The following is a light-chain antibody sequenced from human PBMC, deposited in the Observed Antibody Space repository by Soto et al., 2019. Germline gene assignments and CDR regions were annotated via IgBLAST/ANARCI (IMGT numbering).Light chain of an antibody. V-gene: IGLV2-14*01. CDR1: SSDVGGYNF. Sequence: QSALTQPASVSGSPGQSITISCTGTSSDVGGYNFVSWYQQYPGKAPKLMVYDVSNRPSGISIRFSGSKAVNTASLTISGLQAEDQADYYCSSYTTSSTYVFGTGTKVTVL. CDR3: SSYTTSSTYV. CDR2: DVS. J-gene: IGLJ1*01.